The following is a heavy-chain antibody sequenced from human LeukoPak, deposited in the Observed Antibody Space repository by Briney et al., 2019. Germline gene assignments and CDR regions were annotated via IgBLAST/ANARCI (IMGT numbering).Heavy chain of an antibody. Sequence: GGSLRLSCAASGFSFSSYWVSWVRQAPGKGLEWVANINPDGSNMLYVDSVKGRFTISRDNAKNSLYLQMNNLRAEDTAVYFCVSGLQWLYWGQGTLVTVSS. CDR3: VSGLQWLY. CDR1: GFSFSSYW. V-gene: IGHV3-7*01. D-gene: IGHD6-19*01. CDR2: INPDGSNM. J-gene: IGHJ4*02.